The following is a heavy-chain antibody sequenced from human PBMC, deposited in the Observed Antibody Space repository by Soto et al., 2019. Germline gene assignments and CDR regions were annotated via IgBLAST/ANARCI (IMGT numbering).Heavy chain of an antibody. CDR3: AKAISDYYAPSDY. V-gene: IGHV3-13*04. D-gene: IGHD3-22*01. CDR1: TIRGFD. CDR2: IGTAGDT. Sequence: TIRGFDMRRVSKVTGKGLEWVSAIGTAGDTYYPGSVKGRFTISRENAKNSLYLQMNSLRAGDTAIYYCAKAISDYYAPSDYWGQGTQVTVSS. J-gene: IGHJ4*02.